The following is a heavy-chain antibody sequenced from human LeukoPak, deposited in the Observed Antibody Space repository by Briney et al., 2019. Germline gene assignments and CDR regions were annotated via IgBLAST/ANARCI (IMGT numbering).Heavy chain of an antibody. J-gene: IGHJ6*04. CDR2: ISGGGDAT. CDR1: DFSFITYA. D-gene: IGHD3-10*02. CDR3: AELGITMIGGV. V-gene: IGHV3-23*01. Sequence: GGSLRLSCAASDFSFITYAMSWVRQAPGKGLEWVSTISGGGDATYYADSVRGRFTISRDNAKNSLYLQMNSLRAEDTAVYYCAELGITMIGGVWGKGTTVTISS.